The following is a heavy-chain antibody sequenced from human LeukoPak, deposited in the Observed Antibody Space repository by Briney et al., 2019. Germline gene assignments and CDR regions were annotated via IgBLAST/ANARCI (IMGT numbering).Heavy chain of an antibody. J-gene: IGHJ3*02. CDR3: ARAKDVDAFDI. D-gene: IGHD5-24*01. CDR1: GFTLSSYA. V-gene: IGHV3-30*01. CDR2: ISYDGSNK. Sequence: GGSLRLSCAASGFTLSSYAMHWVRQAPGKGLEWVAVISYDGSNKYYADSVKGRFTISRDNSKNTLYLQMNSLRAEDTAVYYCARAKDVDAFDIWGQGTMVTVSS.